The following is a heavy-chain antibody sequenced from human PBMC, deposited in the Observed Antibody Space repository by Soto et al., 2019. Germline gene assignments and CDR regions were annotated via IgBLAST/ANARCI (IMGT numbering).Heavy chain of an antibody. V-gene: IGHV1-69*08. CDR1: GGTFSNSP. CDR3: ARDQVGASIFDY. D-gene: IGHD1-26*01. Sequence: QVQLVQSGAELRKPGSAVKLSCKASGGTFSNSPISWVRQIPGQGPEWMGRIIPSPARTIYSRKFRGRVTLTADKSTQTVYMTLRSLTTEDSVVYYCARDQVGASIFDYWGQGTRVTVSS. CDR2: IIPSPART. J-gene: IGHJ4*02.